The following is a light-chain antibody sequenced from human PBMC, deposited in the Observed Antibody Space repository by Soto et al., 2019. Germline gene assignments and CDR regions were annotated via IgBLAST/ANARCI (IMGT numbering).Light chain of an antibody. J-gene: IGLJ2*01. CDR1: SSNIGAGYD. CDR3: QLYDXVXRASV. V-gene: IGLV1-40*01. CDR2: GDI. Sequence: QSVLTQPPSVSGAPGQRLTISCTGSSSNIGAGYDVHWYQQFPGTAPKLLIFGDINRPSGVPDRFSASKSGTSASLAITGLQAEDEADYYCQLYDXVXRASVFGGGTKLTVL.